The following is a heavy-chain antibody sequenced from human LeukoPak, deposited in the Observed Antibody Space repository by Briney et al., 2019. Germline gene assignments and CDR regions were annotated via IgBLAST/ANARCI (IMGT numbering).Heavy chain of an antibody. J-gene: IGHJ4*02. CDR3: ARDAISVVVVAATPDY. CDR1: GYTVTSYV. D-gene: IGHD2-15*01. CDR2: ISAYNGNT. Sequence: GASVKVSCKASGYTVTSYVISWGRQAPGQGLEWMGWISAYNGNTNYAQKLQGRVTMTTDTSTSTAYMELRSLRSDATAVYYCARDAISVVVVAATPDYWGQGTLVTVSS. V-gene: IGHV1-18*01.